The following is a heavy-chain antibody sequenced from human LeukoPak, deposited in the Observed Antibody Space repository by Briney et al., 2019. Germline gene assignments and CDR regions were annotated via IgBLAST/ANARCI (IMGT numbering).Heavy chain of an antibody. V-gene: IGHV3-23*01. CDR1: GFTFINYG. Sequence: RPGGSLRLSCVVSGFTFINYGMSWVRQAPGKGLEWVSTIRASGDRTYYAESVKGRFTMSGDKSKNTLYLQMSNLRAEDTAVYHCAVLAVPAVGYWGQGTLVIVSS. CDR3: AVLAVPAVGY. D-gene: IGHD2-15*01. CDR2: IRASGDRT. J-gene: IGHJ4*02.